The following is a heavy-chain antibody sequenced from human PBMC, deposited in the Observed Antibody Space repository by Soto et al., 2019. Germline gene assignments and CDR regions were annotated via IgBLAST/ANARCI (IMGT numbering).Heavy chain of an antibody. CDR3: ARGGNWNYGGDGWFDP. J-gene: IGHJ5*02. D-gene: IGHD1-7*01. CDR1: GGTFSSYA. V-gene: IGHV1-69*01. CDR2: IIPIIGTA. Sequence: QVQLVQSGAEVKKPGSSVKVSCKASGGTFSSYAISWVRQAPGQGLEWMGGIIPIIGTANYAQKFQGRVTITADESTSTAYMELSSLRSEDTAVYYCARGGNWNYGGDGWFDPWGQGTLVTVSS.